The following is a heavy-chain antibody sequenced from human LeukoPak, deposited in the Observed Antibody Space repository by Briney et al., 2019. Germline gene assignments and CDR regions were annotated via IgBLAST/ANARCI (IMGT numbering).Heavy chain of an antibody. D-gene: IGHD3-16*02. J-gene: IGHJ6*03. CDR2: INPNSGGT. CDR1: GYTFTGYY. Sequence: ASVRVSCKASGYTFTGYYMHWVRQAPGQGLEWMGRINPNSGGTNYAQKFQGRVTMTRDTSISTAYMELSRLRSDDTAVYYCARDLDSYYDYVWGSYRTPYYYYYMDVGGKGTTVTVSS. CDR3: ARDLDSYYDYVWGSYRTPYYYYYMDV. V-gene: IGHV1-2*06.